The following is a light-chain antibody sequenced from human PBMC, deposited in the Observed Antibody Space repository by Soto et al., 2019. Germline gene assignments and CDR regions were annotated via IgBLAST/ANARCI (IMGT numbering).Light chain of an antibody. CDR1: SSDVGAYNY. CDR2: EVS. Sequence: QSALTQPPSASGSPGQSVTISCSGTSSDVGAYNYVSWYQQHPGKAPRLLIYEVSQRPSGVPDRFSGSKSANTASLTVSGLQPEDEADYYCSSYVGTNNLLYVFGTGTKLTV. V-gene: IGLV2-8*01. CDR3: SSYVGTNNLLYV. J-gene: IGLJ1*01.